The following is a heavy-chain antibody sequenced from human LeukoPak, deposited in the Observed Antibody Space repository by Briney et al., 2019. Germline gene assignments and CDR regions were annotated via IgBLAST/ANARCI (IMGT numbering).Heavy chain of an antibody. CDR1: GFTFSSYS. CDR3: ARALTPYHCKYSSECAYYFDY. J-gene: IGHJ4*02. CDR2: ISSSSSTI. Sequence: PGGSLRLSCAASGFTFSSYSMNWVRQAPGKGLEWVSYISSSSSTIYYADSVKGRFTISRDNAKNSLYLQMNSLRAEDTAVYYCARALTPYHCKYSSECAYYFDYWGQGTLVTVSS. D-gene: IGHD6-19*01. V-gene: IGHV3-48*04.